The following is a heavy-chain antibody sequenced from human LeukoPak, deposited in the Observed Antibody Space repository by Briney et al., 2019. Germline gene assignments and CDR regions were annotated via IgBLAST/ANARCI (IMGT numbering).Heavy chain of an antibody. D-gene: IGHD1-14*01. Sequence: GGSLRLSCAASGITVITNDMTWVRQAPGKGLEWVSVLYSDGNTKYADSVQSRFTISRDNSKNTLYLEMNSLSPDDTAVYYCARGVEPLAANTLAYWGQGILVTVSS. V-gene: IGHV3-53*01. CDR3: ARGVEPLAANTLAY. CDR2: LYSDGNT. CDR1: GITVITND. J-gene: IGHJ4*02.